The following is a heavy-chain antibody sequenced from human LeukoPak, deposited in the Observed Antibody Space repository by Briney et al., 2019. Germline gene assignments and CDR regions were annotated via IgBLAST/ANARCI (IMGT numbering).Heavy chain of an antibody. CDR3: ARDSNWNYGRYFDY. Sequence: SMKVSCKASGGTFSSYAISWVRQAPGQGLEWMGGIIPIFGTANYAQKFQGRVTITADESTSTAYMELSSLRSEDTAVYYCARDSNWNYGRYFDYWGQGTLVTVSS. CDR2: IIPIFGTA. CDR1: GGTFSSYA. D-gene: IGHD1-7*01. V-gene: IGHV1-69*01. J-gene: IGHJ4*02.